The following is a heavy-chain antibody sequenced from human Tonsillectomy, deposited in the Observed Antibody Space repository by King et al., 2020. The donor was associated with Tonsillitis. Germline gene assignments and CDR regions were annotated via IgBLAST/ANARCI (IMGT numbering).Heavy chain of an antibody. CDR2: IRSKAYGGTI. CDR1: GFTFGDYA. V-gene: IGHV3-49*03. J-gene: IGHJ4*02. D-gene: IGHD3-10*01. Sequence: VQLVESGGGLVQAGRSLRLSCTASGFTFGDYAMSWFRQAPGKGLEWVGFIRSKAYGGTIEYAASVKGRFTISRDDSKSIAYLQMNSLKTEDTAVYYCTRVWFGELYSPFDYWGQGTLVTVSS. CDR3: TRVWFGELYSPFDY.